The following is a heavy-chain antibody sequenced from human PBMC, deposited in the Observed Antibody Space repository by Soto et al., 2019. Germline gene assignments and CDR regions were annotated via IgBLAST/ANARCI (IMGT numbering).Heavy chain of an antibody. V-gene: IGHV1-69*13. CDR3: ATGEWSRISGSWEEYFQH. J-gene: IGHJ1*01. D-gene: IGHD2-15*01. Sequence: GASVKVSCKASGGTFSSYAISWVRQAPGQGLEWMGGIIPIFGTANYAQKFQGRVTITADESTSTAYMELSSLRSEDTAVYYCATGEWSRISGSWEEYFQHGGQGTLVPVSS. CDR2: IIPIFGTA. CDR1: GGTFSSYA.